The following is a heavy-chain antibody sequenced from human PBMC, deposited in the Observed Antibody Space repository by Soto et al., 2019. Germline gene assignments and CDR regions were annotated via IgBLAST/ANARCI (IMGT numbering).Heavy chain of an antibody. J-gene: IGHJ4*02. CDR1: GYSFAGDW. CDR2: IDPSDSQT. D-gene: IGHD3-22*01. Sequence: PGESLKISCKGSGYSFAGDWLTWVRQKPGKGLEWMGRIDPSDSQTYYSPSFRGHVTISVTKSITTVFLQWSSLRASDTAMYYCARQIYDSDTGPNFQYYFDSWGQGTPVTVSS. V-gene: IGHV5-10-1*01. CDR3: ARQIYDSDTGPNFQYYFDS.